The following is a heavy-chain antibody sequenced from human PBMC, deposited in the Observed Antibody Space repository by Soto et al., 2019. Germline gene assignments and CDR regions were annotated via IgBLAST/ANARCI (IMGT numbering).Heavy chain of an antibody. CDR3: VKIPEITRGYFDS. CDR1: GFIFSDYG. D-gene: IGHD2-21*01. V-gene: IGHV3-64D*06. J-gene: IGHJ4*02. Sequence: AGSLRLSCSASGFIFSDYGMHWVRQAPGKGLECLSSISSDGGSTYYADSVKARFTISRDNSKSTLYLQMSSLRGDDTAVYYCVKIPEITRGYFDSWGQGTLVTSPQ. CDR2: ISSDGGST.